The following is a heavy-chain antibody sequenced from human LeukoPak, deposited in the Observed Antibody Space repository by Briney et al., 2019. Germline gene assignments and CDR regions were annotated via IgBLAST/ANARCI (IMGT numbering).Heavy chain of an antibody. J-gene: IGHJ4*02. V-gene: IGHV4-39*01. CDR3: ARSVAVAGTFEY. D-gene: IGHD6-19*01. CDR2: IYHSGSA. Sequence: PSETLSLTCTVSNDSIISSINYCGWIRQPPGKGLEWIGTIYHSGSAYYNPSLKSRVTISVSTSKNQFSLRLTSVTATDSAVYYCARSVAVAGTFEYWGQGTPVTVSS. CDR1: NDSIISSINY.